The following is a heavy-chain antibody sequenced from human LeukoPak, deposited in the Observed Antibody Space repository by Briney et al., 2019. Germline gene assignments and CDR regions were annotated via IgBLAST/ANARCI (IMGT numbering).Heavy chain of an antibody. Sequence: PGGSXRLSCXXSGXTFSSYWMXWVRQAPGKGLEWVANIKQDGSEKYYVDSVKGRFTISRDNAKNSLYLQMNSLRAEDTAVYYCARVESPGVAGNFDYWGQGTLVTVSS. D-gene: IGHD6-19*01. CDR3: ARVESPGVAGNFDY. J-gene: IGHJ4*02. CDR2: IKQDGSEK. CDR1: GXTFSSYW. V-gene: IGHV3-7*01.